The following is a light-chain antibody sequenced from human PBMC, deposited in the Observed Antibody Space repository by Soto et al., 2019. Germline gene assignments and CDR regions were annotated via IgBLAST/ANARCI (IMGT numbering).Light chain of an antibody. V-gene: IGKV3-11*01. CDR3: QQRSNCPTT. CDR2: GAS. CDR1: QTISTH. Sequence: DIVLTQSPATLSFSPGERATLSCRASQTISTHLAWYQQKPGQAPRLLIYGASYRATGIPARISGSGSGTDFTLTISGLEPEDFAVYYCQQRSNCPTTFGQGTRLEIK. J-gene: IGKJ5*01.